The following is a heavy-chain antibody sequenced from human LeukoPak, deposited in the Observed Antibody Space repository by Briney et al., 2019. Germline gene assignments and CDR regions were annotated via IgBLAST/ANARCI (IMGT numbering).Heavy chain of an antibody. CDR2: IYYTGTT. J-gene: IGHJ4*02. CDR1: GASITSGTYY. Sequence: PSQTLSLTCTVSGASITSGTYYWSWIRQHPGKGLEWIGYIYYTGTTDYNPSLKSRVTISRDTSKNQFSLSLSSVTAEDTAVFYCARVGSRDNFHFDYWGQGSLVTVSS. CDR3: ARVGSRDNFHFDY. V-gene: IGHV4-31*03. D-gene: IGHD2-15*01.